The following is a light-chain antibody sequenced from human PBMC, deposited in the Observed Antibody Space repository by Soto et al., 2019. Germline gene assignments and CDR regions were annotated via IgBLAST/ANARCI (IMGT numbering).Light chain of an antibody. CDR1: SSDVGGYGY. CDR3: SSYAGSNNLV. J-gene: IGLJ2*01. V-gene: IGLV2-8*01. CDR2: EVS. Sequence: QSALTQPASVSGSPGQSITISCTGTSSDVGGYGYVSWYQQHPGKAPKLMIYEVSKRPSGVPDRFSGSKSGNTASLTVSGLQAEDEADYYCSSYAGSNNLVFGGGTKLTVL.